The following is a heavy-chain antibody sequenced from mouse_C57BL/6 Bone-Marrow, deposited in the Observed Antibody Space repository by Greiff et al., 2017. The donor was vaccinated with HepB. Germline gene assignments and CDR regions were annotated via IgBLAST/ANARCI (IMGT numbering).Heavy chain of an antibody. CDR1: GYSITSDY. D-gene: IGHD1-1*01. CDR2: ISYSGST. CDR3: ARYYGSPHWYFDV. Sequence: EVMLVESGPGLAKPSQTLSLTCSVTGYSITSDYWNWIRKFPGNKLEYMGYISYSGSTYYNPSLKSRISITRDTSKNQYYLQLNSVTTEDTATYYCARYYGSPHWYFDVWGTGTTVTVSS. J-gene: IGHJ1*03. V-gene: IGHV3-8*01.